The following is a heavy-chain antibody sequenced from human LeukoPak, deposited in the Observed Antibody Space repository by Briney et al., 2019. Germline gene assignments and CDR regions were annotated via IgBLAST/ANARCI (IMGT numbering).Heavy chain of an antibody. CDR3: ARQGTTKLANFDS. CDR1: AGSFTDYY. CDR2: INHGGST. J-gene: IGHJ4*02. V-gene: IGHV4-34*01. Sequence: YPSETLSLTCAVYAGSFTDYYWSWIRQSPGKGLEWIGEINHGGSTNYNPSLKSRVTMSVDTSKNQFSLKLTSVTAADTAVYYCARQGTTKLANFDSWGQGTLVTVSS. D-gene: IGHD1-7*01.